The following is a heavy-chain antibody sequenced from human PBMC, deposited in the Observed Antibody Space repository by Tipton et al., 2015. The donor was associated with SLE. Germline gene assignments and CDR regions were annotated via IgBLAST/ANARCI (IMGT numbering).Heavy chain of an antibody. Sequence: SLRLSCAASGFTFSSYSMNWVRQAPGKGLQWVSGISGDGNTYHADSVRGRVTISRDNSKNTLYLQMNSLRAEDTAVYYCSGGPYYFDYWGQGTLVTVSS. D-gene: IGHD3-10*01. CDR2: ISGDGNT. CDR3: SGGPYYFDY. J-gene: IGHJ4*02. V-gene: IGHV3-23*01. CDR1: GFTFSSYS.